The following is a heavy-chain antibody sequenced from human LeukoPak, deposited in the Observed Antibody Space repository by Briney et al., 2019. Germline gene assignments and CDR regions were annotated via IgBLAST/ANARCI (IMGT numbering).Heavy chain of an antibody. J-gene: IGHJ5*02. CDR1: GFTFSSYA. Sequence: GGSLRLSCAASGFTFSSYAMHWVRQAPGKGLEYVSAISSNGGSTYYANSVKGRFTISRDNSKNTLYLQMGSLRAEDMAVYYCATCITMIVVVITTTSVDWFDPWGQGTLVTVSS. CDR2: ISSNGGST. V-gene: IGHV3-64*01. D-gene: IGHD3-22*01. CDR3: ATCITMIVVVITTTSVDWFDP.